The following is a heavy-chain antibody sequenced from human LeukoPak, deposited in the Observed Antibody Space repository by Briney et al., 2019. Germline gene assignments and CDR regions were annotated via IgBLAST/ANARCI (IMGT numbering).Heavy chain of an antibody. CDR2: VYYTGNT. CDR1: GGSISSSGYY. Sequence: SETLSLTCTVSGGSISSSGYYWGWLRQPPGKGLEWIGSVYYTGNTFYNPSLKSRLTISVDTSKNQFSLKLSSVTAADTAVYYCARNYYMLPGLHWFYPWGQGTLVTVSS. V-gene: IGHV4-39*07. CDR3: ARNYYMLPGLHWFYP. D-gene: IGHD3-10*01. J-gene: IGHJ5*02.